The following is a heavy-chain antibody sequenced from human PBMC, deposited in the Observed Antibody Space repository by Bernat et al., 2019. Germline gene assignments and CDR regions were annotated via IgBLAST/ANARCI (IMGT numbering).Heavy chain of an antibody. CDR3: ARDPLRRYYDSSGSRPYFDY. V-gene: IGHV3-7*01. CDR2: IKQDGSEK. Sequence: EVQLVESGGGLVQPGGSLRLSCAASGFTFSSYWMSWVRQAPGKGLEWVAKIKQDGSEKYKEESVKGRLTRSRENDKNSLNRQMNSLRAEDTAVYYCARDPLRRYYDSSGSRPYFDYWGQGTLVTVSS. J-gene: IGHJ4*02. D-gene: IGHD3-22*01. CDR1: GFTFSSYW.